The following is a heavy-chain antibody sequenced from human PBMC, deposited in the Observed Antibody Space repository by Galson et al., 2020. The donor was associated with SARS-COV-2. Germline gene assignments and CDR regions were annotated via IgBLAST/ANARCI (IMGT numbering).Heavy chain of an antibody. J-gene: IGHJ4*02. D-gene: IGHD6-13*01. V-gene: IGHV4-38-2*01. CDR1: GYSISSGYY. CDR3: VSGYSNSWWVF. CDR2: IYHSGST. Sequence: SETLSLTCAVSGYSISSGYYWGWIRQPPGKGLEWIGTIYHSGSTYYNPSLKSRVTISVDTSKNQFSLKLSSVTAADTAVYYCVSGYSNSWWVFWGEVTLVSVSS.